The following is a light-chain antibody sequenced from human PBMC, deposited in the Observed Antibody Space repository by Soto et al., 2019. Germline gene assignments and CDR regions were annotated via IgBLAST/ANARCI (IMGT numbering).Light chain of an antibody. CDR1: QTVTSNF. CDR3: QQSYDWPIT. V-gene: IGKV3-20*01. CDR2: GAS. J-gene: IGKJ5*01. Sequence: VLTQSPSTLSLSPGGKATLSCRASQTVTSNFLAWYQERPGQAPGLLMYGASSRATGIPDRFSGSGSGTDFTLTISRLEPEDLAVYYCQQSYDWPITFGQTTRLAN.